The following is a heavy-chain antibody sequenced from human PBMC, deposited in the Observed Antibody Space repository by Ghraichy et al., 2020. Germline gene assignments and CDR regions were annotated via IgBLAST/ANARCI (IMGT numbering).Heavy chain of an antibody. V-gene: IGHV3-30*04. CDR3: AREDSRSWYYYYGMDV. CDR2: ISYDGINK. Sequence: GGSLRLSCAASGFTFSSYAMHWVRQAPGKGLEWVAVISYDGINKHYVDSVKGRFTSSRDNSKNTLYLQMNSLRAEDTAVYYCAREDSRSWYYYYGMDVWGQGTTVTVSS. CDR1: GFTFSSYA. J-gene: IGHJ6*02. D-gene: IGHD3-22*01.